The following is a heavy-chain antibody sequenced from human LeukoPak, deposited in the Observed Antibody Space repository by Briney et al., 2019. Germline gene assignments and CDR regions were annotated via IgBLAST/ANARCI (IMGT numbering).Heavy chain of an antibody. V-gene: IGHV4-30-2*01. Sequence: SETLSLTCAVSGGSISSDVYSWSWIRQPPGKGLEWIGYIYHSGSTYYNPSLKSRVTISVDRSKNQFSLKLSSVTAADTAVDYCARGNWGHDAFDIWGQGTMVTVSS. CDR2: IYHSGST. CDR3: ARGNWGHDAFDI. J-gene: IGHJ3*02. CDR1: GGSISSDVYS. D-gene: IGHD7-27*01.